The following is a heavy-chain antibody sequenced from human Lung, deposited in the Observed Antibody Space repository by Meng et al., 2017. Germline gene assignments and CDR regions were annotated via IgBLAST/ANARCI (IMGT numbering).Heavy chain of an antibody. V-gene: IGHV3-23*04. D-gene: IGHD5-18*01. CDR1: GSTFSSYA. CDR3: AKARIQLWLFDY. J-gene: IGHJ4*02. Sequence: VRRGVGGGGLIPPGAFLIPSCVSAGSTFSSYALIWVRPAPGKGVWCVSGILGSGDSSSYADTVQVRFTISRDNTKYTLFLKINSLTDEDTALYYCAKARIQLWLFDYWGQGTLVTVSS. CDR2: ILGSGDSS.